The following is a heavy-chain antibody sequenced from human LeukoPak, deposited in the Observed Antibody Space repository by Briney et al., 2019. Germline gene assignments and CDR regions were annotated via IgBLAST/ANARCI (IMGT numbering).Heavy chain of an antibody. J-gene: IGHJ5*02. D-gene: IGHD3-22*01. CDR3: ARGRYYYDSSGLNWFDP. CDR1: GYTFTSYD. CDR2: MNPNSGNT. V-gene: IGHV1-8*01. Sequence: ASVKVSCKASGYTFTSYDINWVQQATGQGLEWMGWMNPNSGNTGYAQKFQGRVTMTRNTSISTAYMELSSLRSEDTAVYYCARGRYYYDSSGLNWFDPWGQGTLVTVSS.